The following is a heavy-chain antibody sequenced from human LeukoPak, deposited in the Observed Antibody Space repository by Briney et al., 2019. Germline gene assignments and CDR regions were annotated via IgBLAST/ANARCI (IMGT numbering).Heavy chain of an antibody. J-gene: IGHJ4*02. CDR2: INYSGST. V-gene: IGHV4-59*08. D-gene: IGHD6-13*01. CDR1: GDSISTYY. Sequence: SETLSLTCTVSGDSISTYYWSWIRQPPGKGLEWIGYINYSGSTNYNPSLKSRVTISVDTSKNQFFLRLYSVTAADTAVYYCARAHSSSPRGFDYWGQGTLATVSS. CDR3: ARAHSSSPRGFDY.